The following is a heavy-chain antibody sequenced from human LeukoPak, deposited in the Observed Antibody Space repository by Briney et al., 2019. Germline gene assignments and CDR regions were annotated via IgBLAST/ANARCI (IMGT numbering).Heavy chain of an antibody. V-gene: IGHV3-30*18. Sequence: GGSLRLSCAASGFTFSTYGMHWVRQAPGQGLEWVAVISNDGSYKSYADSLKGRFTISRDNSRNTLYMQMNSLRTEDTAVYYCAKANPREFDYWGQGTLVTVSS. CDR2: ISNDGSYK. J-gene: IGHJ4*02. CDR3: AKANPREFDY. CDR1: GFTFSTYG.